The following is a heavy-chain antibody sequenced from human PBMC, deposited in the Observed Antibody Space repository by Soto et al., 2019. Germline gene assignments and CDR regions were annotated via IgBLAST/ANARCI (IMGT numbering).Heavy chain of an antibody. CDR1: GYTFTTYG. D-gene: IGHD5-18*01. Sequence: QVQLVQSGAAVKKPGASVKVSCKASGYTFTTYGINWVRQAPGQGLEWMGWISAYTGNTNYAQKLQGRVTMTTDTSTSTAYMALRSLISDDTAMYYCALTAIDYGGQGTLVTVSS. CDR2: ISAYTGNT. J-gene: IGHJ4*02. V-gene: IGHV1-18*01. CDR3: ALTAIDY.